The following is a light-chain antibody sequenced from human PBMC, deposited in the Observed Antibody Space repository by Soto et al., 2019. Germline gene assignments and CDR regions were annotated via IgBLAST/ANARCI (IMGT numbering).Light chain of an antibody. CDR3: QHYGNTPPSVT. CDR2: GAS. Sequence: DIVMTQSPATLSVSPGEGATLSCRASQSVSSDYLVWYQQKPGQAPRLLIYGASSRATGIPDRFSGSGSGTDFTLTISRLEPEDFAVYYCQHYGNTPPSVTFGPGTKVDIK. V-gene: IGKV3-20*01. J-gene: IGKJ3*01. CDR1: QSVSSDY.